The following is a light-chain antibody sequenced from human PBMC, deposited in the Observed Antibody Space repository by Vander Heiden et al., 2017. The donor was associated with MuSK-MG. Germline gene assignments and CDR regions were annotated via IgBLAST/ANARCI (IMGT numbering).Light chain of an antibody. CDR3: KQDNRYWT. CDR2: KAS. V-gene: IGKV1-5*03. CDR1: QNISSW. J-gene: IGKJ1*01. Sequence: VGDRVTITCRASQNISSWLDWYQHKAGKAPKLLMFKASMGERGVPYSFSGGVCARVFTFTCRCRQHYDFSNYCDKQDNRYWTFGQGTKVEIK.